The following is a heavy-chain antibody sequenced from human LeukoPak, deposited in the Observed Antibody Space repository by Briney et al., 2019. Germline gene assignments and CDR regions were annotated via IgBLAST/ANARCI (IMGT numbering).Heavy chain of an antibody. V-gene: IGHV5-51*01. CDR3: ARHEGGFRYYYDSSGPQEVDY. J-gene: IGHJ4*02. CDR2: IYPGDSDT. Sequence: GESLKISCKGSGYSFTNYWIGWVRQIPGKGLEWMGIIYPGDSDTRYSPSFQGQVTISADKSISTAYLQWSSLKASDTAMYYCARHEGGFRYYYDSSGPQEVDYWGQGTLVTVSS. D-gene: IGHD3-22*01. CDR1: GYSFTNYW.